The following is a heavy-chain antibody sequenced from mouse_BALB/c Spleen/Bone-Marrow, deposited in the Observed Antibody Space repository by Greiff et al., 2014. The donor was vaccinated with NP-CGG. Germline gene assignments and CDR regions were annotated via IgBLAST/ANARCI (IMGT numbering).Heavy chain of an antibody. CDR1: GFSLTSYG. CDR2: IWSDGST. V-gene: IGHV2-6-2*01. D-gene: IGHD4-1*01. Sequence: VKLMESGPDLVAPSQSLSLTCTVSGFSLTSYGLHWVRQPPRKGLEWLGVIWSDGSTTYNSALKSRLGISKDNSKRQVLLKMNSLQTDDTAMYYCARSGTDYAMDYWGQGTSVTVSS. J-gene: IGHJ4*01. CDR3: ARSGTDYAMDY.